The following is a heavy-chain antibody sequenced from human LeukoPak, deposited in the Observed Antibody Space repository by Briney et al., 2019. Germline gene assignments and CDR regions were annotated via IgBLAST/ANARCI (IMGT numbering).Heavy chain of an antibody. J-gene: IGHJ5*02. CDR1: GYSISSGYY. CDR3: ARAQNEDGPSARFDP. D-gene: IGHD1-1*01. Sequence: SETLSLTCTVSGYSISSGYYWGWIRQPPGKGLEWIGSIYHSGSTYYNPSLKSRVTISVDTSKNQFSLKLSSVTAADTAVYYCARAQNEDGPSARFDPWGQGTLVTVSS. CDR2: IYHSGST. V-gene: IGHV4-38-2*02.